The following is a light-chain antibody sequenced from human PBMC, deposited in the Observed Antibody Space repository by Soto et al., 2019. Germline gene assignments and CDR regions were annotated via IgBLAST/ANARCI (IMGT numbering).Light chain of an antibody. V-gene: IGLV2-14*01. J-gene: IGLJ3*02. Sequence: QSVLTQPASVSGSPGQSITISCTGTNSDVGGYNYVAWYQHHPGKAPKLMIYEVSNRPSGVSNRFSGSKSGNTASLTISGLQAEDEADYYCSSYTDTSTLWVFGGGTKVTVL. CDR2: EVS. CDR1: NSDVGGYNY. CDR3: SSYTDTSTLWV.